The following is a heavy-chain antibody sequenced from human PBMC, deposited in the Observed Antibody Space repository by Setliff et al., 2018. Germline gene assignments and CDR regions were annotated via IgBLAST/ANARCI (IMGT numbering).Heavy chain of an antibody. J-gene: IGHJ4*02. CDR2: IGGSSNTI. V-gene: IGHV3-48*01. CDR3: AKVGIFGGGYFDL. Sequence: GGSLRLSCAASGFSFGSYTMNWVRQAPGKGLEWISSIGGSSNTIFYADSVKGRFTISRDNAKNSLYLQMSSLRAEDTAVYYCAKVGIFGGGYFDLWGLGTLVTV. CDR1: GFSFGSYT. D-gene: IGHD3-3*01.